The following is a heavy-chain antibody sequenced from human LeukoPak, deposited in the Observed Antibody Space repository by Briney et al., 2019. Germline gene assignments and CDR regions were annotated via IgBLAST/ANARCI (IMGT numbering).Heavy chain of an antibody. CDR1: GFTFSSYS. J-gene: IGHJ4*02. CDR2: ISSSSSTI. V-gene: IGHV3-48*01. D-gene: IGHD3-10*01. Sequence: GGSLTLSCAASGFTFSSYSMNWVRPAPARGLEWVSYISSSSSTINYADSVKGRFTISRDNDKNSLYLQMNSLRAEDTAVYYCARDVDYYGSGSIFDYWGQGTLVTVSS. CDR3: ARDVDYYGSGSIFDY.